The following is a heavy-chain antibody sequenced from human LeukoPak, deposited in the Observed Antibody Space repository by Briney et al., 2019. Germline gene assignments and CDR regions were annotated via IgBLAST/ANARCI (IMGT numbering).Heavy chain of an antibody. J-gene: IGHJ4*02. V-gene: IGHV3-33*01. D-gene: IGHD3/OR15-3a*01. CDR1: GFIFINYV. CDR3: GRDLAVGRPSFDS. Sequence: SLRLSFTSSGFIFINYVLHWVRQAPGKGRDGLADIFYHGRNQNYEDSVKSRFTISRDNSKSSLYLQMNSLRVEDTAVYFCGRDLAVGRPSFDSWGQGALVTVSS. CDR2: IFYHGRNQ.